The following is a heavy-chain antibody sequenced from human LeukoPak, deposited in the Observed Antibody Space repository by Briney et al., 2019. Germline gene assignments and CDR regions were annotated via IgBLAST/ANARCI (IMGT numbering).Heavy chain of an antibody. J-gene: IGHJ4*02. Sequence: PGGSLRLSCAASGFTFSGSDIHWVRQASGKGLEWVGRIRSKANHYASAYAPSVRGRFTISRDDSKNTLYLQMNSLKTEDTAVYYCTRDYCGGDCPPPHWGQGTLVTVSS. V-gene: IGHV3-73*01. CDR1: GFTFSGSD. CDR2: IRSKANHYAS. D-gene: IGHD2-21*02. CDR3: TRDYCGGDCPPPH.